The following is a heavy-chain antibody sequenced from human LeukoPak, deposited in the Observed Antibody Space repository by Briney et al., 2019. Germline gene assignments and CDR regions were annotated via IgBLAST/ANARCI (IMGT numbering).Heavy chain of an antibody. CDR3: ARGGGNGSGYFDY. V-gene: IGHV4-39*02. CDR1: GDSISASNSY. CDR2: IYYSGNT. Sequence: SETLSLTCTVSGDSISASNSYWGWIRQPPGKGLEWIGSIYYSGNTYYNASLKSRVTISVDTSKNHFSLKLTAATAADTAVYYCARGGGNGSGYFDYWGQGTLVTVSS. J-gene: IGHJ4*02. D-gene: IGHD3-22*01.